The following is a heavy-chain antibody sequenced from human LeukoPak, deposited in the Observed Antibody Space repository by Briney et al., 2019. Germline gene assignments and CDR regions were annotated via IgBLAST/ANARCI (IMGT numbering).Heavy chain of an antibody. CDR1: GYSISSGYY. D-gene: IGHD6-19*01. CDR3: ARDRGWGSGWSRTKPPQNWFDP. CDR2: IYHSGCT. J-gene: IGHJ5*02. Sequence: SETLSLTCTVSGYSISSGYYWGWIRQPPGKGLEWIGSIYHSGCTYYNPSLKSRVTISVDTSKNQFSLKLSSVTAADTAVYYCARDRGWGSGWSRTKPPQNWFDPWGQGTLVTVSS. V-gene: IGHV4-38-2*02.